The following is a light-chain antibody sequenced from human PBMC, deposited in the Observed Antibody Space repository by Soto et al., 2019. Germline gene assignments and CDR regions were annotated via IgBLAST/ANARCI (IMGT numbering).Light chain of an antibody. Sequence: VVLTQSPVTLSSSPVKRAXXSFRASQSFRGLLAWYQQKPGQAPRXXIYDAYNRATGIPPRFSGSGAGTDFTLTISSLEPEDSAVYYCQQRHMWPITFGQGTRLEIK. CDR1: QSFRGL. CDR3: QQRHMWPIT. V-gene: IGKV3-11*01. CDR2: DAY. J-gene: IGKJ5*01.